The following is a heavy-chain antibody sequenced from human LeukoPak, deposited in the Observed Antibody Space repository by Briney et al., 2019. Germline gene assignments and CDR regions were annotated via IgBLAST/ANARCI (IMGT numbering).Heavy chain of an antibody. CDR3: ARGRGSGHKENWFDP. J-gene: IGHJ5*02. V-gene: IGHV1-8*01. Sequence: ASVKVSCKASGYTFTTYDINWVRQATGQGLEWMGWMNPNSGNTGYTQKFQGRVTMTRNTSISTAYMELSSLRSEDTAVCYCARGRGSGHKENWFDPWGQGTLVTVSP. D-gene: IGHD6-19*01. CDR2: MNPNSGNT. CDR1: GYTFTTYD.